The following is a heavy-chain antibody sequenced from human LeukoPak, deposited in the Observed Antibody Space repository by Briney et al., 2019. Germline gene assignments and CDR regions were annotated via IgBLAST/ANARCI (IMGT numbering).Heavy chain of an antibody. J-gene: IGHJ6*03. CDR2: IYTSGST. Sequence: SETLSLTCTVSGGSISSYYWSWIRQPAGKGLEWIGRIYTSGSTNYNPSLKSRVTMSVDTSKNQFSLELSSVTAADTAVYYCARAAADYCSSTSCYFNYYYMDVWGKGTTVTVSS. CDR1: GGSISSYY. CDR3: ARAAADYCSSTSCYFNYYYMDV. D-gene: IGHD2-2*01. V-gene: IGHV4-4*07.